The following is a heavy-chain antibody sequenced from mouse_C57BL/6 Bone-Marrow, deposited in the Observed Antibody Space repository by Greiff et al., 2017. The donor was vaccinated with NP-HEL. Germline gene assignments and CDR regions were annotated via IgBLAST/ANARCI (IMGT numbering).Heavy chain of an antibody. CDR1: GYTFTSYW. V-gene: IGHV1-72*01. D-gene: IGHD1-1*01. J-gene: IGHJ4*01. Sequence: QVQLQQPGAELVKPGASVKLSCKASGYTFTSYWMHWVKQRPGRGLEWIGRIDPNRGGTKYNEKFKSKATLTVDKPSSTAYMQLSSLTSEDSAVYYCAKGDYYGSSYVSAMDYWGQGTSVTVSS. CDR2: IDPNRGGT. CDR3: AKGDYYGSSYVSAMDY.